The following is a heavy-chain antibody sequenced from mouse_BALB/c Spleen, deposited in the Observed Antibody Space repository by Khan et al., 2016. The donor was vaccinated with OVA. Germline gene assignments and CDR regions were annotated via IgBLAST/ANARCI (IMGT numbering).Heavy chain of an antibody. V-gene: IGHV1-7*01. CDR1: GYTFTSYW. Sequence: QMQLEESGAELAKPGASVKMSCKASGYTFTSYWMHWIKQRPGPGLEWIGYINPTSGYTDYNQKFKDKATLTADKSSSTAYMQLSSLTSDDSAVYYCARDRIDYWGQGTALTVSS. CDR2: INPTSGYT. CDR3: ARDRIDY. J-gene: IGHJ2*01.